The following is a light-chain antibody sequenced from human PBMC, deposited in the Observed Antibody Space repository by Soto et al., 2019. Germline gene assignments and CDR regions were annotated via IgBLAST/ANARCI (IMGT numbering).Light chain of an antibody. CDR1: QPIRTW. CDR3: QQYQTHPLT. Sequence: DIQMTQSPSSLSASVGDRVTITCRASQPIRTWVAWYQQKPDQAPKTLISAASTLESGVPPRFSGSGSGTDVTLTISSLQPEDFATYYCQQYQTHPLTFGGGTLVDIK. CDR2: AAS. V-gene: IGKV1D-16*01. J-gene: IGKJ4*01.